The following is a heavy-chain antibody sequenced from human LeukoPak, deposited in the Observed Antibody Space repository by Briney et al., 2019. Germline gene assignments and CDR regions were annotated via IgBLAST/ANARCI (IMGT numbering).Heavy chain of an antibody. CDR3: TTAFRVLWFGEYYYGMDV. J-gene: IGHJ6*02. V-gene: IGHV3-15*01. CDR2: IKSKTDGGTT. Sequence: GGSLRLSCAASGFTFSNAWMSWVRQAPGKGLEWVGRIKSKTDGGTTDYAAPVKGRFTISRDDSKNTLYLQMNSLKTEDTAVYYCTTAFRVLWFGEYYYGMDVWGQGTTVTVSS. D-gene: IGHD3-10*01. CDR1: GFTFSNAW.